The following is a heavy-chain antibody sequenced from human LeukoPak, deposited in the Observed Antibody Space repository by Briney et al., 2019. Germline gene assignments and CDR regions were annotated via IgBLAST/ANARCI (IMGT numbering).Heavy chain of an antibody. CDR1: GFTLSGHW. J-gene: IGHJ4*02. D-gene: IGHD6-13*01. CDR3: ARGGSESTAWYEIDY. CDR2: INQYGSEK. V-gene: IGHV3-7*05. Sequence: GGSLRLSCAASGFTLSGHWMSWVRQAPGKGLEWVANINQYGSEKYYVDSVKGRFTISRDNAKNSQCLQMNSLRADDTAVYYCARGGSESTAWYEIDYWGQGTLVTVSS.